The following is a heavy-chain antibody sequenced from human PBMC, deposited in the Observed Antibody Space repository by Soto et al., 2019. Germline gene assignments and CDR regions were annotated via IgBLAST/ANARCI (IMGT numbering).Heavy chain of an antibody. CDR3: ARGGQDFWSGPFDY. V-gene: IGHV4-4*07. Sequence: SETLSLTCTVAGGSISNYFCNWIRQPAGKGLEWIGRIDNSGSTNYNPSLKSRITMSADTSRNQFSLKLNSVTAADTAVYYCARGGQDFWSGPFDYWGQGALVTVSS. D-gene: IGHD3-3*01. CDR1: GGSISNYF. J-gene: IGHJ4*02. CDR2: IDNSGST.